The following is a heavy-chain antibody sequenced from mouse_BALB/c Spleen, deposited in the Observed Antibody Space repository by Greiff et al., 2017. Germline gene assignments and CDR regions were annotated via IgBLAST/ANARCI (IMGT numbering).Heavy chain of an antibody. V-gene: IGHV5-6*01. CDR2: ISSGGSYT. D-gene: IGHD2-4*01. CDR1: GFTSSSYG. CDR3: ARHDYDYDEAWFAD. Sequence: EVKLVESGGDLVKPGGSLKLSCAASGFTSSSYGMSWVRQTPDKRLEWVATISSGGSYTYYPDSVKGRFTISRDTAKNTLYLQMSSLKSEDTAMYDCARHDYDYDEAWFADWGQGTLVTVSA. J-gene: IGHJ3*01.